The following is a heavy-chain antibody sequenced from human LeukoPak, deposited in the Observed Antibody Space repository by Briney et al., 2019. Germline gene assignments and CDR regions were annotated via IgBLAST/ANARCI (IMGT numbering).Heavy chain of an antibody. CDR3: TRVEMATITEEYFQH. D-gene: IGHD5-24*01. Sequence: GGSLRLTFTASGFPFGEYAMSWFRQAPGKGVEGVGFLTSKAYGGTTEYAASVKGRFTISRDDSKSIAYLQMNSLKTEDTAVYYCTRVEMATITEEYFQHWGQGTLVTVSS. J-gene: IGHJ1*01. CDR1: GFPFGEYA. CDR2: LTSKAYGGTT. V-gene: IGHV3-49*03.